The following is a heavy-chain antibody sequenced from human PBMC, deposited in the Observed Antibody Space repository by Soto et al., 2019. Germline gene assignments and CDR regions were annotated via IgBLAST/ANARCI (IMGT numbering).Heavy chain of an antibody. CDR1: GATLDTFINYG. CDR2: IIPVCGTA. CDR3: ASGAATKRVVVRYDALEI. J-gene: IGHJ3*02. V-gene: IGHV1-69*12. Sequence: QVQLVQSGAEVKKPGSSVKVSCEASGATLDTFINYGITWVRRAPGQGLEWMGGIIPVCGTAHYAQKFQGRLTISADEATRTAYMELGSLRSEDTAVYSCASGAATKRVVVRYDALEIWGQGTMVTVSS. D-gene: IGHD3-22*01.